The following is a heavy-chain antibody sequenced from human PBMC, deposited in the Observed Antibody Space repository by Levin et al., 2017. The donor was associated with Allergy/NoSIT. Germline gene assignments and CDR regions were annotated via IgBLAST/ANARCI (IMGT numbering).Heavy chain of an antibody. J-gene: IGHJ4*02. D-gene: IGHD6-6*01. Sequence: QAGGSLRLSCAASGFTFSSYWMHWVRQAPGKGLVWVSRINSDGSSTSYADSVKGRITISRDNAKNTLYLQMHSLRAEDTAVYYCARLSNSDASFDYWGQGTLVTVSS. CDR2: INSDGSST. CDR1: GFTFSSYW. CDR3: ARLSNSDASFDY. V-gene: IGHV3-74*01.